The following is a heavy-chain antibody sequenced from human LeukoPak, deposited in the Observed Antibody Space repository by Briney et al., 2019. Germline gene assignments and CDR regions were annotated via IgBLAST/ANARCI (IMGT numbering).Heavy chain of an antibody. Sequence: SETLSLTCTVSGGSISGYYWSWIRQPPGKGLEWIGYIYYSGSTNYNPSLKSRVTISVDTSKNQFSLKMSSVTAADTAVYYCAREEPDRELPKYYFDYWGQGTLVTVSS. J-gene: IGHJ4*02. D-gene: IGHD1-26*01. V-gene: IGHV4-59*12. CDR2: IYYSGST. CDR3: AREEPDRELPKYYFDY. CDR1: GGSISGYY.